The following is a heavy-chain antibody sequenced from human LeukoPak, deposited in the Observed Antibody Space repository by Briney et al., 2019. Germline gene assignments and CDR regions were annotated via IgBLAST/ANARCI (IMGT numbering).Heavy chain of an antibody. CDR1: GGSITGHY. CDR2: VYDNGNT. Sequence: PSETLSLTCTVSGGSITGHYWTWIRQSPGKGLEWIGFVYDNGNTNYNSSLQSRVTMSVDTSTNQLSLKMTSVTAADTAIYYCARVFRGVVTSNWFDLWGREPWSPSPQ. D-gene: IGHD2-21*02. J-gene: IGHJ5*02. CDR3: ARVFRGVVTSNWFDL. V-gene: IGHV4-59*11.